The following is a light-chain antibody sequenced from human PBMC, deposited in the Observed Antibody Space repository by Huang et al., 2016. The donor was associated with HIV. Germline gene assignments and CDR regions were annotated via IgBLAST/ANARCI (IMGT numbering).Light chain of an antibody. Sequence: EIVLTQSPATLSLSPGERATPSCRASNSVGTYLAWYQQKPGEAPRLLISDASNGATSNPARFGGSGAGTDFTLTISSLEPEDFAVYYGQQRSDWRTVGQETRVEIK. CDR2: DAS. J-gene: IGKJ1*01. CDR3: QQRSDWRT. V-gene: IGKV3-11*01. CDR1: NSVGTY.